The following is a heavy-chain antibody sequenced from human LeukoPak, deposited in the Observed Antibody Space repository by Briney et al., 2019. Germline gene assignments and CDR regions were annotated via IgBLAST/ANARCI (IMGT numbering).Heavy chain of an antibody. Sequence: SVKVSCKASGGTFSSYAISWVRQAPGQGLEWMGGIIPIFGTANYAQKFQGRVTITTDESTSTAYMELSSLRSEDTAVYYCARATPTPNKADYYDSSGYSDSWGQGTLVTVSS. V-gene: IGHV1-69*05. J-gene: IGHJ5*02. CDR1: GGTFSSYA. CDR3: ARATPTPNKADYYDSSGYSDS. D-gene: IGHD3-22*01. CDR2: IIPIFGTA.